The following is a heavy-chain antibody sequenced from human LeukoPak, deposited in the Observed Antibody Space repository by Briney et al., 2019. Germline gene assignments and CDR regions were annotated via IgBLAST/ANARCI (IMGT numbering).Heavy chain of an antibody. Sequence: PSETLSLTCAVSGGSFSDFYWSWIRQTPGKGLEWVGLIKSKVDGGTTDYAAPVKGRFTVSRDDSKNTMYLQMSSLKIEDTAIYYCTKDPPLTGGVYSAHWGPGTLVTVSS. J-gene: IGHJ4*02. CDR2: IKSKVDGGTT. V-gene: IGHV3-15*07. CDR3: TKDPPLTGGVYSAH. D-gene: IGHD7-27*01. CDR1: GGSFSDFY.